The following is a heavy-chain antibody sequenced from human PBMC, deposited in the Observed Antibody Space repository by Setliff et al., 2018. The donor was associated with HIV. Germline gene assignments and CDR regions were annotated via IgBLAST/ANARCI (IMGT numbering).Heavy chain of an antibody. CDR2: IYTSGST. CDR1: GGFISSYY. Sequence: NPSETLSLTCSISGGFISSYYWSWIRQPAGKGLEWIGHIYTSGSTNYNPSLKSRVTMSVDTSKNQFSLKLSSVTAADTAVYYCARFAYYSDSGGYYHHWGQGALVTVSS. J-gene: IGHJ4*02. CDR3: ARFAYYSDSGGYYHH. D-gene: IGHD3-22*01. V-gene: IGHV4-4*07.